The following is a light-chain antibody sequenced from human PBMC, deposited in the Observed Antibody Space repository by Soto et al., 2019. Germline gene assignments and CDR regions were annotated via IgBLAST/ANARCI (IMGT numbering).Light chain of an antibody. CDR2: DAS. CDR3: QQYNNFSPTWT. J-gene: IGKJ1*01. CDR1: QDINRW. Sequence: DIQMTQSPSTLSASVGDSVTITCRASQDINRWLAWYQQKPGRVPRLLIYDASKLEGGVASRFSGSGSATEFTLTISSLQPDDIATYYCQQYNNFSPTWTFGQGTKVDIK. V-gene: IGKV1-5*01.